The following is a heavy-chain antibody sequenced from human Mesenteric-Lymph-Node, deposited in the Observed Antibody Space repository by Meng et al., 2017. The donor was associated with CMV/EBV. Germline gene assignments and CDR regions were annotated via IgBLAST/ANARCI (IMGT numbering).Heavy chain of an antibody. CDR2: INPNSGGT. CDR3: ARDLFVQSLGMDY. CDR1: GYTFTGYY. Sequence: ASVKVSCKASGYTFTGYYMHWVRQAPGQGLEWMGWINPNSGGTNYAQKFQGRVTMTRDTSISTAYMELRSLREDDTAVYYCARDLFVQSLGMDYWGQGTLVTVSS. D-gene: IGHD3-3*01. J-gene: IGHJ4*02. V-gene: IGHV1-2*02.